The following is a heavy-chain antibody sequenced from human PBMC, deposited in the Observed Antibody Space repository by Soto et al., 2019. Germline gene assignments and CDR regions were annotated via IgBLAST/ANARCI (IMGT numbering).Heavy chain of an antibody. CDR3: AKCIGWFGELRYGMDV. Sequence: GGSLRLSCAASGFTFSSYAMSWVRQAPGKGLEWVSAISGSGGSTYYADSVKGRFTISRDNSKNTRYLQMNSLRAEETAVYYCAKCIGWFGELRYGMDVWGQGTTVTVSS. CDR1: GFTFSSYA. J-gene: IGHJ6*02. CDR2: ISGSGGST. D-gene: IGHD3-10*01. V-gene: IGHV3-23*01.